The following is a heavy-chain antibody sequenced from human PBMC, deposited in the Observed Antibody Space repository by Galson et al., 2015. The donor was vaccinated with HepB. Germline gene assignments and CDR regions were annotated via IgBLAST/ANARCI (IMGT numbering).Heavy chain of an antibody. Sequence: SLRLSCAASGFTFSSYAMHWVRQAPGKGLEWVAVISYDGSNKYYADSVKGRFTISRDNSKNTLYLQMNSLRAEDTAVYYCARAKSMVRGVIGYWGQGTLVTVSS. CDR3: ARAKSMVRGVIGY. CDR1: GFTFSSYA. CDR2: ISYDGSNK. D-gene: IGHD3-10*01. V-gene: IGHV3-30*04. J-gene: IGHJ4*02.